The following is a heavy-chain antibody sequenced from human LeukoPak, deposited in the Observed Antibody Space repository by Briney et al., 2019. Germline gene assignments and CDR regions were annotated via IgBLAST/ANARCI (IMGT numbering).Heavy chain of an antibody. Sequence: GGSLRLSCAASGFTFDDYGLSWVRQAPGKGLDGVSGINWNGGSKGFAGSVKGRFTISRDNAKHSLYLQMNSLRAEDTALYYCARSYKGYCSSTSCYTRRRDYYYYCMDVWGKGTTVTVSS. CDR2: INWNGGSK. V-gene: IGHV3-20*04. CDR3: ARSYKGYCSSTSCYTRRRDYYYYCMDV. CDR1: GFTFDDYG. J-gene: IGHJ6*03. D-gene: IGHD2-2*02.